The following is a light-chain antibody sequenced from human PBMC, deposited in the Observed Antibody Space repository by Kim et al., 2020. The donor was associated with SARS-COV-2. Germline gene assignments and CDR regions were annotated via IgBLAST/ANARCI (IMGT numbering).Light chain of an antibody. CDR2: EDY. CDR3: QSYDSSTWV. V-gene: IGLV6-57*04. CDR1: SDTSATNY. J-gene: IGLJ3*02. Sequence: NFMLTQPHSVSEPPGKTVTIPCTRTSDTSATNYVQWYQQRPGRAPTTVIYEDYQRPSGVPDRFSASIDISSNSASLTISGLKTEDEADYYCQSYDSSTWVFGGGTQLTVL.